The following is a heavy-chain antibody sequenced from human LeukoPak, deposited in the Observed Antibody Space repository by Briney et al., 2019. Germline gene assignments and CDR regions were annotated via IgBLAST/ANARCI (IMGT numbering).Heavy chain of an antibody. D-gene: IGHD3-10*01. Sequence: PSETLSLTCAVSGGSISRGGYSWSWIRQPPGKGLEWIGYFYHSGSTYYNPSLKSRVTISVDTSKNQPSLKLSSVTAADTAVYYCARESNYHGSGTGWFDPWGQGTLVTVSS. J-gene: IGHJ5*02. V-gene: IGHV4-30-4*07. CDR2: FYHSGST. CDR1: GGSISRGGYS. CDR3: ARESNYHGSGTGWFDP.